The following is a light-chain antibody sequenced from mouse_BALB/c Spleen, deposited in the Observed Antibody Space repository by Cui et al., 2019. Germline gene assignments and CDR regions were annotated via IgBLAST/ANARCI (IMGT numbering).Light chain of an antibody. CDR3: QQWSSYPRT. Sequence: QIVLTKSPAIMSAAPRETVTMTCSASSSVSYLYWYQQKPGSSPKLLIYDTSNLASGVPVRFSGSGSGTSYSLTISRMEAEDAATYYCQQWSSYPRTFGGGTKLEIK. CDR2: DTS. CDR1: SSVSY. V-gene: IGKV4-55*01. J-gene: IGKJ1*01.